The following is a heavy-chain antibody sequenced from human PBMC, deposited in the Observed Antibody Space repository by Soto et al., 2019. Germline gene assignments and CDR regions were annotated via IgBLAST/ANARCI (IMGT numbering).Heavy chain of an antibody. Sequence: GGSLRLSCAASGFPFSRCAMNWVRQAPGKGLEWVSTISHSDHSTYYADSVKGRFTVSRDNSENTLYLQMKGLRAEDTAIYYCAKRGGDSGWADFDSWGQGTLVTVSS. D-gene: IGHD6-19*01. V-gene: IGHV3-23*01. CDR2: ISHSDHST. J-gene: IGHJ4*02. CDR1: GFPFSRCA. CDR3: AKRGGDSGWADFDS.